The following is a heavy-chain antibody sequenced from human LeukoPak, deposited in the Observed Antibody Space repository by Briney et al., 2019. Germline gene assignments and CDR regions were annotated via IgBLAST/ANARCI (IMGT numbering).Heavy chain of an antibody. D-gene: IGHD6-6*01. CDR3: ARPAGSSSWGGLGYYFDD. CDR1: GGSISSSSYY. J-gene: IGHJ4*02. V-gene: IGHV4-39*01. Sequence: SETLSLTCSVSGGSISSSSYYWGWIRQPPGRGLEWIGSIYYSGSAYYNPSLKSRVTISVDTSKNQFSLKLSSVTAADTAVYYCARPAGSSSWGGLGYYFDDWGQGTLVTVSS. CDR2: IYYSGSA.